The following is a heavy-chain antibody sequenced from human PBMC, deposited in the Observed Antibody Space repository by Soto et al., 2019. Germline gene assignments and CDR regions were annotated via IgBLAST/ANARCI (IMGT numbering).Heavy chain of an antibody. V-gene: IGHV1-2*04. CDR3: AREGLRGYSGYGQNWFDP. J-gene: IGHJ5*02. Sequence: ASVKVSCKASGYTFTGYYMHWVRQAPGQGLEWMGWINPNSGGTNYAQKFQGWVTMTRDTSISTAYMELSRLRSDDTAVYYCAREGLRGYSGYGQNWFDPWGQGTLVTVSS. CDR1: GYTFTGYY. CDR2: INPNSGGT. D-gene: IGHD5-12*01.